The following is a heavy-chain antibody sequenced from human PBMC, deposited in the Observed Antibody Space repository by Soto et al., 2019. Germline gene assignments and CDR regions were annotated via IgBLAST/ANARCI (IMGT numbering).Heavy chain of an antibody. CDR1: GFTFSSYW. J-gene: IGHJ3*02. Sequence: GGSLRLSCAASGFTFSSYWMSWVRQAPGKGLEWVANIKQDGSEKYYVDSVKGRFTISRDNAKNSLYLQMNSLRAEDTAVYYCARDREFGYSGYDFTAFDIWGQGTIVTVSS. CDR2: IKQDGSEK. V-gene: IGHV3-7*01. CDR3: ARDREFGYSGYDFTAFDI. D-gene: IGHD5-12*01.